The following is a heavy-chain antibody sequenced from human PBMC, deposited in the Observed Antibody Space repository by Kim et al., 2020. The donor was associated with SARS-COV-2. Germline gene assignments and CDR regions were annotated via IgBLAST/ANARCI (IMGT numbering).Heavy chain of an antibody. J-gene: IGHJ4*02. Sequence: SETLSLTCTVSGGSISSGGYYWSWIRQHPGKGLEWIGYIYYSGSTYYNSSLKSRVTISVDTSKNQFSLKLSSVTAADTAVYYCAGEVAYGSGCYSRYFDYWGQGTLVTVSS. D-gene: IGHD3-10*01. V-gene: IGHV4-31*03. CDR2: IYYSGST. CDR1: GGSISSGGYY. CDR3: AGEVAYGSGCYSRYFDY.